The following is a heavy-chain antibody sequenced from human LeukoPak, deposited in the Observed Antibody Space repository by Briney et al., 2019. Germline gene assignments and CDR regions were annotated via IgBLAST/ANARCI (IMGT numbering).Heavy chain of an antibody. J-gene: IGHJ4*02. CDR2: IIPNSGDT. D-gene: IGHD6-19*01. Sequence: ASVKVSCKASGYTFTGYYMHWVRQAPGRGIEWMGRIIPNSGDTKYAQKFQVRVAMTRDTSISTVYMELSGLRSDDTAVYHCARASSGLYFLDYWGQGTLVTVSS. CDR3: ARASSGLYFLDY. CDR1: GYTFTGYY. V-gene: IGHV1-2*06.